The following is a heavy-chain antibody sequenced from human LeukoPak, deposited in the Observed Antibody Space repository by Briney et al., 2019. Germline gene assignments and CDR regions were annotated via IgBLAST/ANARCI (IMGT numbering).Heavy chain of an antibody. CDR1: GFTFSSYA. CDR3: ARGGGGNSDFLTTYTGASLSFDY. Sequence: PGGSLRLSCAASGFTFSSYAMSWGRQAPGKVLQWVSSLGISGDYAWYAGSVKGRFTISRDSSKNTLYLQMNRLGAEDTAVYFCARGGGGNSDFLTTYTGASLSFDYWGQGTLVTVSS. V-gene: IGHV3-23*01. CDR2: LGISGDYA. J-gene: IGHJ4*02. D-gene: IGHD3-9*01.